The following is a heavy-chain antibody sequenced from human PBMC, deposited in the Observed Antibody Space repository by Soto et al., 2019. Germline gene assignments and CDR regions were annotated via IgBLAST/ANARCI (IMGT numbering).Heavy chain of an antibody. J-gene: IGHJ4*02. V-gene: IGHV1-46*01. Sequence: ASVKVSCKASGYTFTSYYMHWVRQAPGQGLEWMGIINPSGGSTSYAQKFQGRVTMTRDTSTSTVYMELSSLRSEDTAVYYCARELVGEAGATLVDYWGQGTLVTVSS. CDR1: GYTFTSYY. CDR2: INPSGGST. CDR3: ARELVGEAGATLVDY. D-gene: IGHD1-26*01.